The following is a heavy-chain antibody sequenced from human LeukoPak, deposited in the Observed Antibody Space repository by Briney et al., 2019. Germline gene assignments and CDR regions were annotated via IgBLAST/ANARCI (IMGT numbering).Heavy chain of an antibody. Sequence: PGGSLRLSCAASGFTFSDYYMSWIRQAPGKGLEWVSYISSGSSIIYYADSVKGRFTISRDNAKDSLYLQMNSLRAEDTAVYYCARDSGSGSPLVFYWFDPWGQGTLVTVSS. V-gene: IGHV3-11*04. J-gene: IGHJ5*02. CDR1: GFTFSDYY. CDR3: ARDSGSGSPLVFYWFDP. D-gene: IGHD3-10*01. CDR2: ISSGSSII.